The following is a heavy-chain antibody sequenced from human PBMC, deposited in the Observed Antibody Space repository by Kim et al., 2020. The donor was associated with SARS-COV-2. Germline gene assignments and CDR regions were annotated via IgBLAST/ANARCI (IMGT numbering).Heavy chain of an antibody. J-gene: IGHJ4*02. CDR3: AKDIGSWYPDY. CDR1: GFTFSSYG. V-gene: IGHV3-23*01. Sequence: GGSLRLSCAASGFTFSSYGMSWVRQAPGKGPEWVSSIGTSGGITYYADSVKGRFTISRDNSENTVYLQMNSLTAEDTAVYYCAKDIGSWYPDYWGQGTLV. D-gene: IGHD6-13*01. CDR2: IGTSGGIT.